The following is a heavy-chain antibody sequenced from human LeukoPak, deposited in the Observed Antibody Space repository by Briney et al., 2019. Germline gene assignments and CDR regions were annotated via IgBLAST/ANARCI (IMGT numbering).Heavy chain of an antibody. J-gene: IGHJ4*02. D-gene: IGHD6-19*01. CDR2: INTSGGTT. CDR3: ARGGWYYFDY. CDR1: GYTFTGYY. V-gene: IGHV1-46*01. Sequence: GASVKVSCKASGYTFTGYYMHWVRQAPGQGLEWMGIINTSGGTTSYGQKFQGRVTMTRATSTSTVCMGLSSLRSEDTAVYYCARGGWYYFDYWGQGTLVTVSS.